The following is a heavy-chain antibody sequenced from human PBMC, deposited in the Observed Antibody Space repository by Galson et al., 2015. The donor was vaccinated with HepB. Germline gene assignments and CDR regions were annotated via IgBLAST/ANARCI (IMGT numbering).Heavy chain of an antibody. CDR2: IIPILGIA. J-gene: IGHJ4*02. CDR1: GGTFSSYA. D-gene: IGHD5-24*01. Sequence: SVKVSCKASGGTFSSYAISWVRQAPGQGLEWMGRIIPILGIANYAQKFQGRVTITADKSTSTAYMELSSLRSEDTAVYYCAREAPVRDGYNVFDYWGQGTLVTVSS. V-gene: IGHV1-69*04. CDR3: AREAPVRDGYNVFDY.